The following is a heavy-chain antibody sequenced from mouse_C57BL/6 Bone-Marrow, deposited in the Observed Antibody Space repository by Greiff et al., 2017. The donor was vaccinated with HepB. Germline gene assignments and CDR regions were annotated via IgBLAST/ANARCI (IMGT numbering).Heavy chain of an antibody. D-gene: IGHD1-1*01. CDR2: IRSKSSNYAT. J-gene: IGHJ4*01. V-gene: IGHV10-3*01. CDR1: GFTFNTYA. Sequence: EVQGVESGGGLVQPKGSLKLSCAASGFTFNTYAMHWVRQAPGKGLEWVARIRSKSSNYATYYSDSVKDRLTISRDDSQSMLYLQRNNLKTEDTAMYYCVIDTPLTTVVANAMDYWGQGTSVTVSS. CDR3: VIDTPLTTVVANAMDY.